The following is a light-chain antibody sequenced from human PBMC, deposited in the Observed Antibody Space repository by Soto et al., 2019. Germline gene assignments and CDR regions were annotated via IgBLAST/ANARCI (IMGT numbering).Light chain of an antibody. CDR2: KAS. J-gene: IGKJ4*01. CDR3: QQYSSYST. V-gene: IGKV1-5*03. Sequence: DIQMTQSPSTLSASVGDRVTITCRASQSISSWLAWYQQKPGKAPKLLIYKASSIENGVPSRLSGSGSGTEFTLTISSLQPEDIASYYCQQYSSYSTFGGGTKVEIK. CDR1: QSISSW.